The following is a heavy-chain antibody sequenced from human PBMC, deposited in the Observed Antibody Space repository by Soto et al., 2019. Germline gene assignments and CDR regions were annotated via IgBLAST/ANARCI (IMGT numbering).Heavy chain of an antibody. D-gene: IGHD3-22*01. CDR2: ISGSGGST. Sequence: SLRLSCAASGFTFSSYAMSWVRQAPGKGLEWVSAISGSGGSTYYADSVKGRFTISRDNSKNTLYLQMNSLRAEDTAVYYCAKAYYYDSSGRYYFDYWGQGTLVTVSS. CDR3: AKAYYYDSSGRYYFDY. J-gene: IGHJ4*02. V-gene: IGHV3-23*01. CDR1: GFTFSSYA.